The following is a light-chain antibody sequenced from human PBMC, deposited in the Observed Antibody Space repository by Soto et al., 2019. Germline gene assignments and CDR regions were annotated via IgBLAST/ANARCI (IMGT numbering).Light chain of an antibody. CDR2: AAS. CDR1: QDINTY. CDR3: QQRKSYPIT. Sequence: DIQLTQSPSFLSASVGDRVTITCRASQDINTYLAWYQQKPGKAPKLLIFAASTLQNGVTSRFCGSGSGTEFTVTITSLQPEDFATYYCQQRKSYPITFGQGTRLEIK. J-gene: IGKJ5*01. V-gene: IGKV1-9*01.